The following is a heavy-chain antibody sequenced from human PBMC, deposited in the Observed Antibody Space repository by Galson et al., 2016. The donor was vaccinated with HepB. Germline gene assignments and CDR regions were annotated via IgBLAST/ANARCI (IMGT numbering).Heavy chain of an antibody. V-gene: IGHV4-39*02. CDR2: IYYTGTT. Sequence: SETLSLTCTGSGDSINTGNYYWAWIRQPPGKGLEWIATIYYTGTTYYNPSLKSRLTISVDTSNNQFSLPLNSVTAADTAVYYCARDLTGPAFDIWSQGTMVTVSS. CDR1: GDSINTGNYY. CDR3: ARDLTGPAFDI. J-gene: IGHJ3*02.